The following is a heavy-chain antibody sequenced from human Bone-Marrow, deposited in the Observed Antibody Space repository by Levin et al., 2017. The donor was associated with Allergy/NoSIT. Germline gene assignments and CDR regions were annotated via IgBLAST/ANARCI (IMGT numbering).Heavy chain of an antibody. CDR2: IYPGDSDT. D-gene: IGHD6-13*01. CDR3: ASGIDSSSRGYYFDY. Sequence: GESLKISCKGSGYSFTSYWIGWVRQMPGKGLEWMGIIYPGDSDTRYSPSFQGQVTISADKSISTAYLQWRSLKASDTAMYYCASGIDSSSRGYYFDYWGQGTLVTVSS. CDR1: GYSFTSYW. V-gene: IGHV5-51*01. J-gene: IGHJ4*02.